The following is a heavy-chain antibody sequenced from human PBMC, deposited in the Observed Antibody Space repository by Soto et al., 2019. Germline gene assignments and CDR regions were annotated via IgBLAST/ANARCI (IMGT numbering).Heavy chain of an antibody. D-gene: IGHD5-12*01. J-gene: IGHJ3*01. CDR1: GFVFNNQA. V-gene: IGHV3-23*01. Sequence: EVQLLESGGTLVQPGGSLRLSVAASGFVFNNQARTWVRQAPGKGLEGVSIISGSSSGKNYADSVKGRFVVSRDNSRNTLFLQMNSLRLEDTAVYFCAKDIAATSGGRVSGDGFDLWGQGTMVNVSS. CDR2: ISGSSSGK. CDR3: AKDIAATSGGRVSGDGFDL.